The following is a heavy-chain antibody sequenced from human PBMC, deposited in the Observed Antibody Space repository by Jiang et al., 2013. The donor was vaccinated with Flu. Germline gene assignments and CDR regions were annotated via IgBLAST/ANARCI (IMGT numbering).Heavy chain of an antibody. CDR1: GFTFSNYW. D-gene: IGHD3-10*02. J-gene: IGHJ4*02. CDR2: IKDDGNEK. CDR3: ARMFLPPGRRSGAFDN. Sequence: QLLESGGGLVQPGGSLRLSCAASGFTFSNYWMSWVRQAPGKGLEWLANIKDDGNEKYYVDSVKGRFTVSRDNAQNSLYLQMNTLGAEDTAVYYCARMFLPPGRRSGAFDNWGQGTLVTVSS. V-gene: IGHV3-7*03.